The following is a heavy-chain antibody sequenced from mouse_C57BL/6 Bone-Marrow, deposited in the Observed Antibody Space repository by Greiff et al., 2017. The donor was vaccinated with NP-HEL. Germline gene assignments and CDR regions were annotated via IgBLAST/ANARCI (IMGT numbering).Heavy chain of an antibody. CDR1: GYTFTGYW. D-gene: IGHD1-1*01. CDR3: AREGGAYYGSSYDWYFDV. CDR2: ILPGSGST. V-gene: IGHV1-9*01. Sequence: QVQLQQSGAELMKPGASVKLSCKATGYTFTGYWIEWVKQRPGHGLEWIGEILPGSGSTNYNEKFKGKATFTADTSSNTAYMQLSSLTTEDSAIDYCAREGGAYYGSSYDWYFDVWGTGTTVTVSS. J-gene: IGHJ1*03.